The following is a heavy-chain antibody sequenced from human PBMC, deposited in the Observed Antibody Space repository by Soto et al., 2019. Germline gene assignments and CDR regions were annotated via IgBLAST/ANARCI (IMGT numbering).Heavy chain of an antibody. CDR3: AAGEPLNY. CDR1: GFTFSNYG. Sequence: QMQLVESGGGVVQPGRSLRLSCAASGFTFSNYGMHWVRQAPGKGLEWVAIIWYDGSSKYYADSVKDRFTISRDNSKNTVSLQMNSLRAEDTAMYYCAAGEPLNYRGQGTLVTVSS. J-gene: IGHJ4*02. D-gene: IGHD3-10*01. V-gene: IGHV3-33*01. CDR2: IWYDGSSK.